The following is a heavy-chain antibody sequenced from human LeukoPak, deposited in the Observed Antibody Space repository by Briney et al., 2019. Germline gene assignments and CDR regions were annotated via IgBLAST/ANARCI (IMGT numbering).Heavy chain of an antibody. Sequence: SETLSLTCIVSGGSISSYYWSWIRQPPGKGLEWIGYIYYSGSTNYNPSLKSRVTISVDTSKNQFSLKLSSVTAADTAVYYCASSNPRGSHHSVFDYWGQGTLVTVSS. V-gene: IGHV4-59*01. CDR3: ASSNPRGSHHSVFDY. CDR1: GGSISSYY. J-gene: IGHJ4*02. D-gene: IGHD1-26*01. CDR2: IYYSGST.